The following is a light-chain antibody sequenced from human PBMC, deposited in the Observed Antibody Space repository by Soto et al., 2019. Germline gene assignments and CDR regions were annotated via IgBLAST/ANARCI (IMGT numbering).Light chain of an antibody. V-gene: IGKV1-5*01. Sequence: DIQMTQSTSTLSASVGDRVTITCRASQSISSWLAWYQQKPGKAPKLLIYDASSLDSGVTSRFSGSGSGTEFTLTISSLQPDDCATYYCQQYNSYPLTFGGGTKVEIK. J-gene: IGKJ4*01. CDR3: QQYNSYPLT. CDR1: QSISSW. CDR2: DAS.